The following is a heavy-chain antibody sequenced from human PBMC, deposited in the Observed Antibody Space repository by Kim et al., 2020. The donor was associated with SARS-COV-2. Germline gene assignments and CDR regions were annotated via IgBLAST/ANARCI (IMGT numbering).Heavy chain of an antibody. J-gene: IGHJ4*02. V-gene: IGHV4-39*01. Sequence: SRVTITVDTSKNQFSLKLSSVTAADTAVYYCARNSARNYYDSSGYIYFDYWGQGTLVTVSS. CDR3: ARNSARNYYDSSGYIYFDY. D-gene: IGHD3-22*01.